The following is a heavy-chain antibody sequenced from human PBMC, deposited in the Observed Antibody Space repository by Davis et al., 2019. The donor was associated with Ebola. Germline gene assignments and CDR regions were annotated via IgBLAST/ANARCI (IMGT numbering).Heavy chain of an antibody. Sequence: PGGSLRLSCAASGFTFSSYWMSWVRQAPGKGLEWVGRTGNKANSYTTEYAASVKGRFTISRDVSKNSLYLQMNSLKTEDTAVYYCVRERLWSGHRCFDYWGQGTLVTVSS. CDR1: GFTFSSYW. J-gene: IGHJ4*02. CDR3: VRERLWSGHRCFDY. V-gene: IGHV3-72*01. CDR2: TGNKANSYTT. D-gene: IGHD3-3*01.